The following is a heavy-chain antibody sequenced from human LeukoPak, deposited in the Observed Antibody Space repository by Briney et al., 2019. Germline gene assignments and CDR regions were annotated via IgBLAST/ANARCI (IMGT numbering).Heavy chain of an antibody. CDR2: INSDGSST. D-gene: IGHD3-3*01. V-gene: IGHV3-74*01. J-gene: IGHJ5*02. CDR1: GFTFSSYW. CDR3: AREHIIGWFDP. Sequence: PGGSLRLSCAASGFTFSSYWMHWVRQAPGKGLVWVSRINSDGSSTSYADSVKGRFTISRDNAKNSLYLQMNSLRAEDTAVYYYAREHIIGWFDPWGQGTLVTVSS.